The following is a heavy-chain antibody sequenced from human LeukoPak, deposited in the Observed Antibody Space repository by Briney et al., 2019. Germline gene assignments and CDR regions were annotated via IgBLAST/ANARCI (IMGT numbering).Heavy chain of an antibody. CDR3: ARDKGSDGIDF. Sequence: PGGSLRLSCAASGFTFSSYEMNWVRQAPGKGLQWISYIRSGGTTIYYADSVKGRFTISRDYAENSLYLQMNSLRAEDTAVYYCARDKGSDGIDFWGQGTLVTVSS. D-gene: IGHD1-26*01. J-gene: IGHJ4*02. V-gene: IGHV3-48*03. CDR2: IRSGGTTI. CDR1: GFTFSSYE.